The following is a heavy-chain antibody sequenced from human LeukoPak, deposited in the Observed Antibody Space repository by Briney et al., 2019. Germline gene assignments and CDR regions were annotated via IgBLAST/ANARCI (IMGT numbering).Heavy chain of an antibody. CDR1: GYTFSDYY. Sequence: VSVKVSCKTSGYTFSDYYIHWIRQAPGQGLEWVGWINPNSGNTGYAQKFQGRVTITRNTSISTAYMELSSLRSEDTAVYYCARTYHDYVWGSYRFDYWGQGTLVTVSS. CDR3: ARTYHDYVWGSYRFDY. V-gene: IGHV1-8*03. CDR2: INPNSGNT. D-gene: IGHD3-16*02. J-gene: IGHJ4*02.